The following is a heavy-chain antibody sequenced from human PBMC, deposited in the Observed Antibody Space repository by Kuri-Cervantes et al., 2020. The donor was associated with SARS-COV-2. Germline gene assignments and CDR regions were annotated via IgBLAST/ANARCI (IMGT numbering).Heavy chain of an antibody. CDR1: GFSFSSYG. Sequence: GGSLRLSCAASGFSFSSYGMSWVRQAPGKGLERVAFIRYDGSNKYYADSVKGRFTISRDNSKNTLYLQMNSLRAEDTAVYYCAKVGAGYCSGGSCDSVVVDWGQGTLVTVSS. D-gene: IGHD2-15*01. CDR2: IRYDGSNK. J-gene: IGHJ4*02. V-gene: IGHV3-30*02. CDR3: AKVGAGYCSGGSCDSVVVD.